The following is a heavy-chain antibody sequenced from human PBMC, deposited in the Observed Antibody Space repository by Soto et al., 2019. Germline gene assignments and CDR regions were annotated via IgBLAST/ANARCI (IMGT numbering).Heavy chain of an antibody. CDR3: AKYDFWSGYTYYYYGMDV. V-gene: IGHV3-23*01. Sequence: GGSLRLSCAASGFTFSSYAMSWVRQAPGKGLEWVSAISGSGGSTYYADSVKGRFTISRDNSKNTLYLQMNSLRAEDTAVYYCAKYDFWSGYTYYYYGMDVWGQGTTVTVSS. D-gene: IGHD3-3*01. CDR1: GFTFSSYA. J-gene: IGHJ6*02. CDR2: ISGSGGST.